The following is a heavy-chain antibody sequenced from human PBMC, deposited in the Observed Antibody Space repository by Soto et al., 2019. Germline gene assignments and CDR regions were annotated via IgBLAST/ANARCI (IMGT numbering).Heavy chain of an antibody. J-gene: IGHJ5*02. D-gene: IGHD2-8*01. CDR2: MNPDSGNT. CDR3: ARRRGSNGWFDL. Sequence: ASVKVSCKASGYTFINYDINWVRQAPGQGLEWVGWMNPDSGNTGYAQNFQGRVTMTGNTSISSVYMKLSSLTFEDTAVYYCARRRGSNGWFDLWGQGTLVTVSS. V-gene: IGHV1-8*01. CDR1: GYTFINYD.